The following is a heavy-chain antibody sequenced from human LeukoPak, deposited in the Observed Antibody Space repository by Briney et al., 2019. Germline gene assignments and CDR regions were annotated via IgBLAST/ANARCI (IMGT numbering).Heavy chain of an antibody. CDR1: GFTFSTYG. J-gene: IGHJ5*02. Sequence: GGSLRLSCAASGFTFSTYGMNWVRQAPGKGLEWLSNISGSGSIIWYTDSVKGRFTISRDNSKNSLYLQMNSLRADDTAIYYCARDRTRWRLAPWGQGTLVTVSS. CDR3: ARDRTRWRLAP. V-gene: IGHV3-48*03. D-gene: IGHD5-24*01. CDR2: ISGSGSII.